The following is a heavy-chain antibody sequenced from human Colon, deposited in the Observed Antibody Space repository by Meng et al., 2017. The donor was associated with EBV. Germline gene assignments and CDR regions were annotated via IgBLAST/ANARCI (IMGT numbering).Heavy chain of an antibody. Sequence: QVQRQASVPGLVKPSETLSLTGAVCGGSISSVYWWTWVRQSPGKGLEWIGEIYHSGSTNYNPSLKSRVTISVDKSKNQFSLKLTSVTAADTAVYYCARGGYYSFDYWGQRTLVTVSS. D-gene: IGHD5-18*01. J-gene: IGHJ4*02. CDR1: GGSISSVYW. CDR3: ARGGYYSFDY. CDR2: IYHSGST. V-gene: IGHV4-4*02.